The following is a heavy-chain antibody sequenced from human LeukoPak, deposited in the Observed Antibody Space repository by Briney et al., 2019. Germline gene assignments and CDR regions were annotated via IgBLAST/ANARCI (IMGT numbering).Heavy chain of an antibody. V-gene: IGHV4-59*01. Sequence: PSETLSLTCTVSGGSISSYYWSWIRQPPGKGLEWIGYIYYSGSTNYNPSLKSRVTISVDTSKNQFSLKLSSVTAADTAVYYCARAVAGKYYYYYYGMDVWGQGTTVTVSS. CDR1: GGSISSYY. D-gene: IGHD6-19*01. J-gene: IGHJ6*02. CDR3: ARAVAGKYYYYYYGMDV. CDR2: IYYSGST.